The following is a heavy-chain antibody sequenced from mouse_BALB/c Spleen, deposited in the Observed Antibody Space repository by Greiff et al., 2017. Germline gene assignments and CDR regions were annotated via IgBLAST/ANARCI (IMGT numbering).Heavy chain of an antibody. J-gene: IGHJ2*01. Sequence: QVQLQQSGAELAKPGASVKMSCKASGYTFTSYWMHWVKQRPGQGLEWIGYINPSTGYTEYNQKFKDKATLTADKSSSTAYMQLSSLTSEDSAVYYCARRGDGYYFDYWGQGTTLTVSS. CDR3: ARRGDGYYFDY. D-gene: IGHD2-3*01. V-gene: IGHV1-7*01. CDR2: INPSTGYT. CDR1: GYTFTSYW.